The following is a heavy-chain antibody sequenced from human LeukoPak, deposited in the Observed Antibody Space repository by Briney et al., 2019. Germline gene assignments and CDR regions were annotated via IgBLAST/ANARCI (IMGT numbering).Heavy chain of an antibody. Sequence: GGSLRLSCAASGFILSRSSMHWVRQAPGKGLEFVSAISRSGGNTYYANSVKGRFTISRDTSKNTLYLQVGSLRVEDMAVYYCARVGDRSGNGYSHWGQGTLVTVSS. CDR3: ARVGDRSGNGYSH. CDR1: GFILSRSS. CDR2: ISRSGGNT. D-gene: IGHD2-2*03. J-gene: IGHJ4*02. V-gene: IGHV3-64*01.